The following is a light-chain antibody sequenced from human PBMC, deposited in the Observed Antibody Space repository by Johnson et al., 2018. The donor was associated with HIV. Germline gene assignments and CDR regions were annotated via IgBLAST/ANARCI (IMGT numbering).Light chain of an antibody. V-gene: IGLV1-51*01. CDR1: SSNIGNNY. CDR2: DNN. J-gene: IGLJ1*01. CDR3: GTWDSSLSQGV. Sequence: QSVLTQPPSVSAAPGQKVTISCSGSSSNIGNNYVSWYQQLPGTAPKFLIYDNNKRPSGIPDRFSGSKSGTSATLGITGLQTGDEADYYCGTWDSSLSQGVFGTGTKGTVL.